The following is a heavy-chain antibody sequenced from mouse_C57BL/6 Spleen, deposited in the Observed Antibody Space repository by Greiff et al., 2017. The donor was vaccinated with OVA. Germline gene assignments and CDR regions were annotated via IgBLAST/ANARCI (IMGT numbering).Heavy chain of an antibody. V-gene: IGHV1-76*01. D-gene: IGHD4-1*01. Sequence: VQLQQSGAELVRPGASVKLSCKASGYTFTDYYINWVKQRPGQGLEWIARIYPGSGNTYYNEKFKGKATLTAEKSSSTAYMQLSSLTSEDSAVYFCEGSNWDWFAYWGQGTLVTVSA. CDR2: IYPGSGNT. CDR3: EGSNWDWFAY. CDR1: GYTFTDYY. J-gene: IGHJ3*01.